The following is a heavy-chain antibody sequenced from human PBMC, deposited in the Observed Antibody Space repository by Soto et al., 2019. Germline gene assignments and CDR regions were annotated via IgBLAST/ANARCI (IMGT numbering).Heavy chain of an antibody. CDR3: AEGVCSSTSCYFPAS. D-gene: IGHD2-2*01. V-gene: IGHV4-31*03. CDR1: GGSISSGGYY. J-gene: IGHJ4*02. Sequence: TLSLTCTVSGGSISSGGYYWSWIRQHPGKGLEWIGYIYYSGSTYYNPSLKSRVTISVDTSKNQFSLKLSSVTAADTAVYYCAEGVCSSTSCYFPASWGQGTLVTVSS. CDR2: IYYSGST.